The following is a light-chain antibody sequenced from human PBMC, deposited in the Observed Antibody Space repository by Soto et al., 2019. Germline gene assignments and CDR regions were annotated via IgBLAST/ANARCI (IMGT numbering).Light chain of an antibody. V-gene: IGKV3-15*01. CDR3: QQYLNWPIT. CDR2: DAS. Sequence: EVVMTQSPASLSVSQGESATLSCRASQSVSSNLAGHQQKPGQAPRILMYDASTRATGISARFSGSGSGTEFTLTFSSLQSEDFAVYYCQQYLNWPITCGQGTRLE. CDR1: QSVSSN. J-gene: IGKJ5*01.